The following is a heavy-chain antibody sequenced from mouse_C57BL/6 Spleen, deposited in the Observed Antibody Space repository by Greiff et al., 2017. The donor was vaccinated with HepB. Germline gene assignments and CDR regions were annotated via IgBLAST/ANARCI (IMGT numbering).Heavy chain of an antibody. CDR3: ARGSPYYFDY. Sequence: VQLQQSGAELVKPGASVKLSCKASGYTFTSYWMHWVKQRPGQGLEWIGMIHPNSGSINYNEKFKSKATLTVDKSSSTAYMQLSSLTSEDSAVYYCARGSPYYFDYWGQGTTLTVSS. J-gene: IGHJ2*01. CDR1: GYTFTSYW. V-gene: IGHV1-64*01. CDR2: IHPNSGSI.